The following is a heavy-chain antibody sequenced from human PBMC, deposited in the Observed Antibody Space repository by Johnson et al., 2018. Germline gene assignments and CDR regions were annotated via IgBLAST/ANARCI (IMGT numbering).Heavy chain of an antibody. J-gene: IGHJ4*02. V-gene: IGHV3-52*01. CDR2: IKCDGSEK. Sequence: VQLVESGGGLVQPGGSLRLSCAASGFTFSSSWMHWVCQAPEKGLEWVAAIKCDGSEKYYVDSVKGRFTISRDNAKNSLYLQMNSLRAEDTAVYYCARGSGWCDYWGQGTLVTVSS. D-gene: IGHD6-19*01. CDR3: ARGSGWCDY. CDR1: GFTFSSSW.